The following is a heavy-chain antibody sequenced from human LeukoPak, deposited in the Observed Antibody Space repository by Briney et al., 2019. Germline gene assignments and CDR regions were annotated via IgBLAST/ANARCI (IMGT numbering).Heavy chain of an antibody. D-gene: IGHD3-22*01. V-gene: IGHV3-23*01. Sequence: GGSLRLSCAASGFTFSSYAMSWVRQAPGKGLEWVSAISGSGDSTYYGDSVKGRFTISRDNSKNMLYLQMNSLRAEDTAVYYCAKTLGYSGYFSPWGQGTLVTVSS. CDR3: AKTLGYSGYFSP. CDR1: GFTFSSYA. CDR2: ISGSGDST. J-gene: IGHJ5*02.